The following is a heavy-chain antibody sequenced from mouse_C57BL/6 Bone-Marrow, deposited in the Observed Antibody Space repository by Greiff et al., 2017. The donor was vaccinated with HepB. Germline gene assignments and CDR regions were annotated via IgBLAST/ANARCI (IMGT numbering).Heavy chain of an antibody. D-gene: IGHD5-5*01. V-gene: IGHV1-69*01. J-gene: IGHJ2*01. CDR3: ARTTRYYFDY. CDR2: IDPSDSYT. CDR1: GYTFTSYW. Sequence: QVQLQQPGAELVMPGASVKLSCKASGYTFTSYWMHWVKQRPGQGLEWIGEIDPSDSYTNYNQKFKGKSTLTVDKSSSTAYMQLSSLTSEDSAVYCCARTTRYYFDYWGQGTALTVSS.